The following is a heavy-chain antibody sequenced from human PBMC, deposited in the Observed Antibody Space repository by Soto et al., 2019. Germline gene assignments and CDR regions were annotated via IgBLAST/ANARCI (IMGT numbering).Heavy chain of an antibody. Sequence: EVQLLESGGGLVQPGGSLRLSCAASGFTFSSYAMNWVRQAPGKGLEWVSSITGSGGSTYYADSVRGRFTISRDNSKNAVYLQMNSLRAEDTAVYYCVYVSVSYWYAFDIWRQVTMVTVFS. D-gene: IGHD3-10*01. J-gene: IGHJ3*02. CDR2: ITGSGGST. V-gene: IGHV3-23*01. CDR1: GFTFSSYA. CDR3: VYVSVSYWYAFDI.